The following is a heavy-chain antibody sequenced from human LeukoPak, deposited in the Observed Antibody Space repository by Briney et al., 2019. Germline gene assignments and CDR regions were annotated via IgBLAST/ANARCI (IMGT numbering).Heavy chain of an antibody. J-gene: IGHJ5*02. V-gene: IGHV3-7*01. D-gene: IGHD3-10*01. CDR2: IKQDGSEK. CDR3: ARVLQGYHYGSGSPLPPNWFDP. Sequence: GGSLRLSCAASGFTFSSYWMSWVRQAPGKGLEWVANIKQDGSEKYYVDSVKGRFTISRDNAKNSLYLQMNSLRAEDTAVYYCARVLQGYHYGSGSPLPPNWFDPWGQGTLVTVSS. CDR1: GFTFSSYW.